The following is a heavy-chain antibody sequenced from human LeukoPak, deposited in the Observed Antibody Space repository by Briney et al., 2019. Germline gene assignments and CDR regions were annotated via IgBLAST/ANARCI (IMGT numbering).Heavy chain of an antibody. Sequence: SETLSLTCTVSGGSISSSSYYWGWIRQPPGKGLEWIGSIYYSGSTYYNPSLKSRVTISVDTSKNQFSLKLSSVTAADTAVYYCARVRGLLWFGELLPNWFDPWGQGTLVTVSS. V-gene: IGHV4-39*07. D-gene: IGHD3-10*01. CDR2: IYYSGST. CDR1: GGSISSSSYY. J-gene: IGHJ5*02. CDR3: ARVRGLLWFGELLPNWFDP.